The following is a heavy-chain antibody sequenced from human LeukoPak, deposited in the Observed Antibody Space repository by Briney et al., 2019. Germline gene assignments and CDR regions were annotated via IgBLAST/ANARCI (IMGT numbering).Heavy chain of an antibody. CDR3: AKDSAKKYDDY. Sequence: GGSLRLSCAASGFTFSSSAMGWVRQAPGKGLEWVSAISGSGGSTYYADSVKGRFTISRENSKNTLYLQMNSLRAEDTAVYYCAKDSAKKYDDYWGQGTLVTVSS. V-gene: IGHV3-23*01. CDR1: GFTFSSSA. CDR2: ISGSGGST. D-gene: IGHD2/OR15-2a*01. J-gene: IGHJ4*02.